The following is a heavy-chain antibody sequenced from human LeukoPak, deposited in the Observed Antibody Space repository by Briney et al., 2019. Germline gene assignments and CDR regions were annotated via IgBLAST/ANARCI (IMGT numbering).Heavy chain of an antibody. CDR1: GGSISSYY. CDR2: IYTSGST. D-gene: IGHD2-8*01. Sequence: SETLSLTCTVSGGSISSYYWSWIRQPAGKGLEWIGRIYTSGSTNYNPSLKSRVTMSVDTSKNQFSLKLSSVTAADTAVYYCARGPLNVYYVNVVFDHWGQGTLVTVSS. J-gene: IGHJ5*02. CDR3: ARGPLNVYYVNVVFDH. V-gene: IGHV4-4*07.